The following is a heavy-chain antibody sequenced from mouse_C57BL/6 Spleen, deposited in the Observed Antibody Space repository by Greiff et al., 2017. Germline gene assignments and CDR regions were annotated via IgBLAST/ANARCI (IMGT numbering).Heavy chain of an antibody. CDR2: FSDGGSYN. Sequence: EVQVVESGGGLVKPGGSLKLSCAASGFTFSSYAMSWVRQTPEKGLEWVATFSDGGSYNYYPDNVKGRFPISRDNAKNNLYLQMSHLKSEDTAMYYCARGRPMGYYSMDDWGQGTSVTVSS. J-gene: IGHJ4*01. CDR3: ARGRPMGYYSMDD. CDR1: GFTFSSYA. D-gene: IGHD1-1*02. V-gene: IGHV5-4*01.